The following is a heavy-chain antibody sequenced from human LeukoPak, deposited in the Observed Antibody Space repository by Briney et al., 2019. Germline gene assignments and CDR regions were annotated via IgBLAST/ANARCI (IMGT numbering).Heavy chain of an antibody. Sequence: PGRSLRLSCAASGFTFSSYGMHWVRQAPGKGLEWVAVISYDGSNKYYADSVKGRFTISRDNFKNTLYLQMYSLRAEDTAVYYCAKSVTPGGNYYYYGMDVWGQGTTVTVSS. CDR3: AKSVTPGGNYYYYGMDV. V-gene: IGHV3-30*18. J-gene: IGHJ6*02. CDR2: ISYDGSNK. CDR1: GFTFSSYG. D-gene: IGHD5-18*01.